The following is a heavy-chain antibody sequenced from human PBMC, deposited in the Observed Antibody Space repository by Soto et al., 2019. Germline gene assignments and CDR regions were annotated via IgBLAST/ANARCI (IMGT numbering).Heavy chain of an antibody. CDR2: IIPIFGTA. CDR1: GCTFSSYA. V-gene: IGHV1-69*13. CDR3: AVPYSTVTRWEYYYGMEV. J-gene: IGHJ6*02. Sequence: SVKVSCKASGCTFSSYAISWVRQAPGQGLEWMGGIIPIFGTANYAQKFQGRVTITADESTSTAYMELSSLRSEDTAVYYCAVPYSTVTRWEYYYGMEVWGQGTTVTVSS. D-gene: IGHD4-17*01.